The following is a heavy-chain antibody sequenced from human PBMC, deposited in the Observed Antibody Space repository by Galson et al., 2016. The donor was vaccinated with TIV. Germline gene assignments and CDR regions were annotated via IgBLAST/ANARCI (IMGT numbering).Heavy chain of an antibody. J-gene: IGHJ6*02. CDR3: AKQFVDV. D-gene: IGHD5-24*01. V-gene: IGHV3-23*01. Sequence: SLRLSCAASGFTFSSYAMNWVRQAPGKGLEWVSSISENSGSTDYADSVKGRFTISRDNSKNTLYLQMDSLRAEDTAVYYCAKQFVDVWGQGTTVTVS. CDR1: GFTFSSYA. CDR2: ISENSGST.